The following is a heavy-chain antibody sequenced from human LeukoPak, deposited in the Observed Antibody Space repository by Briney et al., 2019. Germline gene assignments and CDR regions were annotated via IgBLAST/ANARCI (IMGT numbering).Heavy chain of an antibody. CDR2: INHSGST. Sequence: SETLSLTCAVYGGSFSVYYWSWIRQPPGKGLEWIEEINHSGSTNYNPSLKSRVTISVDTSKNQFSLKLSSVTAADTAVYYCARGGGDNWFDPWGQGTLVTVSS. CDR3: ARGGGDNWFDP. V-gene: IGHV4-34*01. D-gene: IGHD3-10*01. J-gene: IGHJ5*02. CDR1: GGSFSVYY.